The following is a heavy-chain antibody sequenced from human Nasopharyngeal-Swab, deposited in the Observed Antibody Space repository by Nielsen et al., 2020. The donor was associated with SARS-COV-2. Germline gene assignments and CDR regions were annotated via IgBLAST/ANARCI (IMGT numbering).Heavy chain of an antibody. D-gene: IGHD3-3*01. Sequence: LENLSLTWTVSGGSIRSSSYYWGWIRQYPGKGLEWIGSIYYSGSTYYNPSLKSGVTISVDTSKNQFSVKLSWVTAADTAVYYCARNQEFTIFGVVIRGAFDIWGQGTMVTVSS. J-gene: IGHJ3*02. CDR3: ARNQEFTIFGVVIRGAFDI. CDR1: GGSIRSSSYY. CDR2: IYYSGST. V-gene: IGHV4-39*01.